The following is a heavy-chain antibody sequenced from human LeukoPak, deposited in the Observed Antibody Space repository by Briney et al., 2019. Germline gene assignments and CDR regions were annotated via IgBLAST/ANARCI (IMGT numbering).Heavy chain of an antibody. V-gene: IGHV3-30*04. CDR2: ISHDGRNK. CDR1: GFXFSSYT. J-gene: IGHJ4*02. Sequence: GRSLRLSCAASGFXFSSYTIHWVRQAPGKGREWVTSISHDGRNKNYADSVKGRFTISRDNSKKTLYLEVNSLRPEDTAVYYCARGSHQDYFGSMTYLFDYWGQGILVTVSS. CDR3: ARGSHQDYFGSMTYLFDY. D-gene: IGHD3-10*01.